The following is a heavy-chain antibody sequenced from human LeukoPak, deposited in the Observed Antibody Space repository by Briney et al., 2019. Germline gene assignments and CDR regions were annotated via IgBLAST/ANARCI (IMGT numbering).Heavy chain of an antibody. CDR2: INTNTGTP. Sequence: GASVKVSCTASGYTFTSYAMNWVRQAPGQGLEWMGWINTNTGTPTYAQGFTGRFVFSLDTSVSTAYLQISSLKAEDTAVYYCARDGSRGAYNWFDPWGQGTLVTVSS. CDR3: ARDGSRGAYNWFDP. J-gene: IGHJ5*02. D-gene: IGHD5-18*01. CDR1: GYTFTSYA. V-gene: IGHV7-4-1*02.